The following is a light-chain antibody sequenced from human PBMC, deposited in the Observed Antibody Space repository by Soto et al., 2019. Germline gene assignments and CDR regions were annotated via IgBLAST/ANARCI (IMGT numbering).Light chain of an antibody. J-gene: IGKJ1*01. CDR2: GAS. Sequence: EIVLTQSPGTLSLSPGERATLSCRASQSIGSNYLSWYQQKPGQAPRLLIYGASSRAPGIPDRFSDSGSGTDFTLTISRLAPEDFAVYYCQQYGASPRTFGQGTKVEIK. CDR3: QQYGASPRT. V-gene: IGKV3-20*01. CDR1: QSIGSNY.